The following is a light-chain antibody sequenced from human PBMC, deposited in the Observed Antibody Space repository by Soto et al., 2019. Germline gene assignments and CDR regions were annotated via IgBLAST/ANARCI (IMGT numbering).Light chain of an antibody. CDR3: QQYNSFPWT. Sequence: DIQMTQSPSTLSASVGDRVTITCRASQSIGSWLAWYHQKPGKAPNLLIYKASTLESGVPSRFSGSGSGTEFTLTISSLQPDDFATYYCQQYNSFPWTFGQGTKVDIK. CDR1: QSIGSW. J-gene: IGKJ2*02. V-gene: IGKV1-5*03. CDR2: KAS.